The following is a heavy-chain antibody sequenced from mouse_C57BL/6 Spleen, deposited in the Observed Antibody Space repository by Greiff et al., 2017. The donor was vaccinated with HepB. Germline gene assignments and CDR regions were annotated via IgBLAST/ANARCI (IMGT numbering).Heavy chain of an antibody. CDR3: TRDGYYYAMDY. CDR1: GYTFTDYE. D-gene: IGHD2-3*01. J-gene: IGHJ4*01. Sequence: VKLQQSGAELVRPGASVTLSCKASGYTFTDYEMHWVKQTPVHGLEWIGAIDPETGGTAYNQKFKGKAILTADKSSSTAYMELRSLTSEDSAVYYCTRDGYYYAMDYWGQGTSVTVSS. CDR2: IDPETGGT. V-gene: IGHV1-15*01.